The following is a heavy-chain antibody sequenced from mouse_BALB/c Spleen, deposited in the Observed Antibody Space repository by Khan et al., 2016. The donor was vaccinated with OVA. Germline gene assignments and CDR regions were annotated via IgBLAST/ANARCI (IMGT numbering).Heavy chain of an antibody. J-gene: IGHJ2*01. CDR3: VGIPIPPYHFDY. CDR1: GYTFTNYT. Sequence: QVQLKQSGAELARPGASVKMSCKASGYTFTNYTIHWVKQRPGQGLEWIGYINPSSGYTNYNQNYNDKATLTTDRSSSTAYMQLSWLTSDDSAVYYCVGIPIPPYHFDYWGQGTTLTVSS. CDR2: INPSSGYT. V-gene: IGHV1-4*01.